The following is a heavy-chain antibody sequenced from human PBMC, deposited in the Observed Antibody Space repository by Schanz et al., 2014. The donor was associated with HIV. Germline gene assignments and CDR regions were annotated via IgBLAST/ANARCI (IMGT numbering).Heavy chain of an antibody. J-gene: IGHJ4*02. Sequence: EVQLSESGGSLVQPGGSLRLSCAASGFTFSSYAMTWVRQAPGKGLEWVSAISGSGGSTYYADSVRGRFTISRDTSKNTPDLQMNSLRTEDTAVYYCARGKXSFDYWGQGALITVSS. CDR1: GFTFSSYA. CDR2: ISGSGGST. V-gene: IGHV3-23*01. CDR3: ARGKXSFDY.